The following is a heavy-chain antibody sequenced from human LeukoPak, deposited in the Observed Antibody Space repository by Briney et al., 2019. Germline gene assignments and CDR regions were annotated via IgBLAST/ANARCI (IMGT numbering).Heavy chain of an antibody. CDR2: ISGSGGST. J-gene: IGHJ6*02. D-gene: IGHD6-13*01. CDR3: AKDRSSSSWGLYYGMDV. Sequence: GGPLRLSCAASGFTFSSYAMSWVRQAPGKGLEGVSAISGSGGSTYYADSVKGRFTISRDNSKNTLYLQMNSLRAEDTAVYYCAKDRSSSSWGLYYGMDVWGQGTTVTVSS. CDR1: GFTFSSYA. V-gene: IGHV3-23*01.